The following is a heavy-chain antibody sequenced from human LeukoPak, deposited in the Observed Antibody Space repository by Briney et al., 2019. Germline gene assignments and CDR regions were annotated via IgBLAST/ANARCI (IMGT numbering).Heavy chain of an antibody. CDR2: RSYDGSNK. CDR3: AKDALNSSSWPKRGDY. CDR1: RFTFSSYG. V-gene: IGHV3-30*18. J-gene: IGHJ4*02. D-gene: IGHD6-13*01. Sequence: PGGSLRLSCAASRFTFSSYGMHWVRQAPGKGLEWVAVRSYDGSNKYYADSVKGRFTISRDNSKNTLYLQMNSLRAEDTAVYYCAKDALNSSSWPKRGDYWGQGTLVTVCS.